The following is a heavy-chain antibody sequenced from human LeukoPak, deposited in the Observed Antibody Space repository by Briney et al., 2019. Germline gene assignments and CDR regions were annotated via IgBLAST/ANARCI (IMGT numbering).Heavy chain of an antibody. CDR1: GSSFTSYW. CDR3: AVPSGYDYSFDY. D-gene: IGHD5-12*01. J-gene: IGHJ4*02. Sequence: GASLQISCKGSGSSFTSYWIGWVRQLPGKGLEWMGIIYPGDSDTRYSPSFQGQVTISADKSINTAYLQWSSLKASDTAMYYCAVPSGYDYSFDYWGQGTLVTVSS. V-gene: IGHV5-51*01. CDR2: IYPGDSDT.